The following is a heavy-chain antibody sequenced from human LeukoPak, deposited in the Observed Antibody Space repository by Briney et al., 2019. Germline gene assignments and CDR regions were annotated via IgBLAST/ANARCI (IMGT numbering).Heavy chain of an antibody. Sequence: GGSLRLSCAASGFTFSSYAMSWVRQAPGKGLEWVSAISGSGGSTYYADPVKGRFTISRDNSKNTLYLQMNSLRAEDTAVYYCAKTLKRIVGATDFDYWGQGTLVTVSS. J-gene: IGHJ4*02. D-gene: IGHD1-26*01. CDR2: ISGSGGST. CDR3: AKTLKRIVGATDFDY. V-gene: IGHV3-23*01. CDR1: GFTFSSYA.